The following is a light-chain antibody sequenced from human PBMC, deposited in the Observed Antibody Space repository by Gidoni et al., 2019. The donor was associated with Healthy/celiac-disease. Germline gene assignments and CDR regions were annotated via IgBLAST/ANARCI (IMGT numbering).Light chain of an antibody. CDR2: GAS. Sequence: EIVMTQYPATLSVSPGERATLSCRASQSVSSNLAWYQQKPGQAPRLLIYGASTRATGIPARFSGSGSGTEFTLTISSLQSEDFAVYYCQQYNNWPPWTFXQXTKVEIK. CDR1: QSVSSN. CDR3: QQYNNWPPWT. V-gene: IGKV3-15*01. J-gene: IGKJ1*01.